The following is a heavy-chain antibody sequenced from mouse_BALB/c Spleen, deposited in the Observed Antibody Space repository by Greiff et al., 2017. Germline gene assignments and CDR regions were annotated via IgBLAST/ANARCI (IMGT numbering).Heavy chain of an antibody. V-gene: IGHV1S81*02. J-gene: IGHJ2*01. CDR2: INPSNGGT. D-gene: IGHD1-1*02. Sequence: QVQLQQSGAELVKPGASVKLSCKASGYTFTSYYMYWVKQRPGQGLEWIGEINPSNGGTNFNEKFKSKATLTVDKSSSTAYMQLSSLTSEDSAVYYGTRLGGNCFDYWGQGTTLTVSS. CDR1: GYTFTSYY. CDR3: TRLGGNCFDY.